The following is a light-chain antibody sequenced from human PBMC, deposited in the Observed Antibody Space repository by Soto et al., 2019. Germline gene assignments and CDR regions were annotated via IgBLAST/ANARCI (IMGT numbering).Light chain of an antibody. CDR3: QQSYSTPIT. Sequence: DIQMTQSPSSLSASVGDRVTITCRASQSISSYLNWYQQKPGKAPKLLIYAASSLQSGVPSRFSGRGSGTDFTLTISSLQPEDFATYYCQQSYSTPITFGQGTRLESK. V-gene: IGKV1-39*01. CDR1: QSISSY. CDR2: AAS. J-gene: IGKJ5*01.